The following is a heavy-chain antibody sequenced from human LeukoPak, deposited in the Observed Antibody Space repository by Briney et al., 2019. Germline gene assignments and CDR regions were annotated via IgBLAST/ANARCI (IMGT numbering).Heavy chain of an antibody. D-gene: IGHD2-2*01. CDR1: GYTFTSYG. Sequence: ASVKVSCKASGYTFTSYGISWVRQAPGQGLEWMGWISAYNGNTNYAQKLQGRVTMTTDTSTSTAYMELRSLRSDDTAVYYCAESYCSSTSCYDDYYYGMDVWGQGTTVTVSS. CDR2: ISAYNGNT. J-gene: IGHJ6*02. CDR3: AESYCSSTSCYDDYYYGMDV. V-gene: IGHV1-18*01.